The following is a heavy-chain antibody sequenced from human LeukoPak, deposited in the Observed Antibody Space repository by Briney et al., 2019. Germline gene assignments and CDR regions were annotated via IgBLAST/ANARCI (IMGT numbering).Heavy chain of an antibody. Sequence: SETLSLTCTVSGGSISSYYWSWIRQPAGKGLEWIGRIYTSGSTNYNPSLKSRVTMSVDTSKNQFSLKLSSVTAADTAVYYCARDGDEWNKNWFDPWGQGTLVTVSS. CDR1: GGSISSYY. J-gene: IGHJ5*02. D-gene: IGHD1/OR15-1a*01. V-gene: IGHV4-4*07. CDR3: ARDGDEWNKNWFDP. CDR2: IYTSGST.